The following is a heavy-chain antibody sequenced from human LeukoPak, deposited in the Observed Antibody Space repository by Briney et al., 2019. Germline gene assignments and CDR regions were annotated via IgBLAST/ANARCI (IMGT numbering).Heavy chain of an antibody. CDR2: ISGNGDST. Sequence: GGSLRLSCAASGFTFSSYAMYCVRQAPGKGLEYVSAISGNGDSTYYGDSVKGRFTISRDNSKNTLYLQMGSLRVEDMAVYYCARGGGYRGYGQDYWGQGTLVTVSS. CDR3: ARGGGYRGYGQDY. D-gene: IGHD5-12*01. V-gene: IGHV3-64*02. J-gene: IGHJ4*02. CDR1: GFTFSSYA.